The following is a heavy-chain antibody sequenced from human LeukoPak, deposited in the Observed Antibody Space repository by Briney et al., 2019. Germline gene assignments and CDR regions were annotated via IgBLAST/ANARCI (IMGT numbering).Heavy chain of an antibody. J-gene: IGHJ4*02. D-gene: IGHD6-13*01. Sequence: SETLSLTCTVSGGSISSYYWSWIRQPPGKGLEWIGYIYYSGSTNYNPSLKSRVTISVDTSKNQFSLKLSSVTAADTAVYYCATSSSRYFGYYFDYWGQGTLVTVSS. CDR1: GGSISSYY. V-gene: IGHV4-59*01. CDR2: IYYSGST. CDR3: ATSSSRYFGYYFDY.